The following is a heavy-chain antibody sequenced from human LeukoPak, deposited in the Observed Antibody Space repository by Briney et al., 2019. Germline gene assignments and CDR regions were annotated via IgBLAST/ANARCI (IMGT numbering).Heavy chain of an antibody. D-gene: IGHD3-22*01. CDR3: ARAKYYDSRGYSVREAYDI. Sequence: PGGSLRLSCAASEFSVGSNYMTWVRQAPGKGLEGVSLIYSGGSTYYADSVKGRFTISRDNSKNTLYLQMNNLRPEDTAVYSCARAKYYDSRGYSVREAYDIWGQGTMVTVSS. J-gene: IGHJ3*02. CDR1: EFSVGSNY. V-gene: IGHV3-66*01. CDR2: IYSGGST.